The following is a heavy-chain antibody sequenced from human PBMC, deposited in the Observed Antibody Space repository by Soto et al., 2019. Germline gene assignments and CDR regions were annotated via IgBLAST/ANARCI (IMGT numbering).Heavy chain of an antibody. CDR1: GGSISSYY. J-gene: IGHJ4*02. Sequence: SETLSLTCTVSGGSISSYYWSWIRQPPGKGLEWIGYIYYSGSTNYNPSLKSQVTISVDTSKNQFSLKLSSVTAADTAVYYCARQEMYSSGRFDYWGQGTLVTVSS. V-gene: IGHV4-59*08. CDR2: IYYSGST. D-gene: IGHD6-19*01. CDR3: ARQEMYSSGRFDY.